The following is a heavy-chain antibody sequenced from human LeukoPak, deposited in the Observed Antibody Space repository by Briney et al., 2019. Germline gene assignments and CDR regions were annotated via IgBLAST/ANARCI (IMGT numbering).Heavy chain of an antibody. CDR3: ARGDGYHAWFFYL. D-gene: IGHD5-24*01. CDR2: VYYSGST. J-gene: IGHJ2*01. CDR1: SGSFSSGDYY. Sequence: SETLSLTCTVSSGSFSSGDYYWSWIRQPPGKGLEWIGCVYYSGSTYYTSSLKSRVTISADTSKNQFSLKLTSVTAADTAVYYCARGDGYHAWFFYLWGRGTLVTVSS. V-gene: IGHV4-30-4*01.